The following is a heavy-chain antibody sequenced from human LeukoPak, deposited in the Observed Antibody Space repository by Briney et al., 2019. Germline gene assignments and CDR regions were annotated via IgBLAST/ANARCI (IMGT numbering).Heavy chain of an antibody. CDR3: ASGGEQ. J-gene: IGHJ4*02. D-gene: IGHD1/OR15-1a*01. CDR1: GFTFSSSG. CDR2: ISSSSSTI. Sequence: GRSLRLSCAASGFTFSSSGMHWVRQAPGKGLEWVSYISSSSSTIYYADSVKGRFTISRDNAKNSLYLQMNSLRAEDTAVYYCASGGEQWGQGTLVTVSS. V-gene: IGHV3-48*01.